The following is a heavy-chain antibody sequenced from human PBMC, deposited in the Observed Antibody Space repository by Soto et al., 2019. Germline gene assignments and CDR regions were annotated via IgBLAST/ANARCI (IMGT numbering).Heavy chain of an antibody. V-gene: IGHV4-31*03. CDR1: GGSISSGGYY. CDR2: IYYSGST. CDR3: AKGRSYYYYYGVDV. J-gene: IGHJ6*02. Sequence: LTCTVSGGSISSGGYYWSWIRQHPGKGLEWIGYIYYSGSTYYNPSLKSRVTISVDTSKNQFSLKLSSVTAADTAVYYCAKGRSYYYYYGVDVWGQGTTVTVSS.